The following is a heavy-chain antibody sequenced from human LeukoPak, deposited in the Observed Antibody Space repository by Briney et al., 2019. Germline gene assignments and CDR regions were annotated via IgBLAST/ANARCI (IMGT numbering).Heavy chain of an antibody. CDR3: ARVPWGYFDY. Sequence: SESLSLTCTVSGGSISSYYWSWIRQPPGKGLEWIGYIYYSGSTNYNPSLKSRVTISVDTSKNQFSLKLSSVTAADTAVHYCARVPWGYFDYWGQGTLVTVSS. CDR2: IYYSGST. J-gene: IGHJ4*02. V-gene: IGHV4-59*01. D-gene: IGHD7-27*01. CDR1: GGSISSYY.